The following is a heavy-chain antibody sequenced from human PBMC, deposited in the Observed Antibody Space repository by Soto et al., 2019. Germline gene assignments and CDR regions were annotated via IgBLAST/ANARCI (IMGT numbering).Heavy chain of an antibody. V-gene: IGHV1-2*02. CDR2: INPHSGGA. CDR1: GYTFTSHY. CDR3: ARSSTYNFDSSGYYDY. Sequence: GASVKVSCKTSGYTFTSHYLHCVRQAPGQGLEWMGWINPHSGGAYYAQKFQGSVILTRDASINTAYMDLTRLTSGDAAVYYCARSSTYNFDSSGYYDYWGQGTLVTVSS. D-gene: IGHD3-22*01. J-gene: IGHJ4*02.